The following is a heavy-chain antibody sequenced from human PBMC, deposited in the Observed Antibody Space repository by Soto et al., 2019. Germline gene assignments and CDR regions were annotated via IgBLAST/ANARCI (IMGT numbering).Heavy chain of an antibody. CDR2: INVGNGNI. J-gene: IGHJ4*02. Sequence: ASVKVSCKTPGDTFTRYKIHWVRQAPGQRLEWMGWINVGNGNIRYSQKFQGRLTLTRDTPGNTAYLELNSLISEDTAVYYCATPQDYDGCLDLWGQGPLVTVSS. V-gene: IGHV1-3*01. CDR1: GDTFTRYK. CDR3: ATPQDYDGCLDL. D-gene: IGHD3-22*01.